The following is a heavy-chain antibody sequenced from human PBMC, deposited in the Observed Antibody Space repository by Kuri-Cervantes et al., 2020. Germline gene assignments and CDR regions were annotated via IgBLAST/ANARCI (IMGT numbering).Heavy chain of an antibody. CDR1: GGSISRYY. V-gene: IGHV4-59*01. CDR3: AATLDYYDSSGYYFR. D-gene: IGHD3-22*01. J-gene: IGHJ4*02. CDR2: IYYSGST. Sequence: GSLRLSCTVSGGSISRYYWSWIRQPPGKGLEWIGYIYYSGSTNYNPSLKSRVAISVDTSKNHLSLKLNSVTAADTAVYYCAATLDYYDSSGYYFRWGQGTLVTVSS.